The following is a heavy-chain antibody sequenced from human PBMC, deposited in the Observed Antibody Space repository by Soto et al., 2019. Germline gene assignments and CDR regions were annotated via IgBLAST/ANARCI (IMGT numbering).Heavy chain of an antibody. V-gene: IGHV1-2*02. J-gene: IGHJ4*02. CDR2: INPNSGGT. D-gene: IGHD6-13*01. CDR1: GYTFTGYY. Sequence: QVQLVQSGAEVKKPGASVKVSCKASGYTFTGYYMHWVRQAPGQGLERMGWINPNSGGTNCAQTFTCRVTMPRETSISTAYMELSRLRSDDTAVYYCARDRRQQLPTDYWGRGTLVTVSS. CDR3: ARDRRQQLPTDY.